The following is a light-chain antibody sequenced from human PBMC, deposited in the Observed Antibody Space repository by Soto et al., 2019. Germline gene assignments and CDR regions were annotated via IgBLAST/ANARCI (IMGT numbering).Light chain of an antibody. J-gene: IGKJ2*01. V-gene: IGKV3-11*01. CDR1: QSVSSS. Sequence: EIVLTQSPATLSLSPGERATLSCRASQSVSSSLAWYQQKPGQAPSLLIYDASNRATGIPARFSGSGPGPDFTLTISSLEPEDFAVYYCQQRSNWPPYTFGQGTKLEIK. CDR2: DAS. CDR3: QQRSNWPPYT.